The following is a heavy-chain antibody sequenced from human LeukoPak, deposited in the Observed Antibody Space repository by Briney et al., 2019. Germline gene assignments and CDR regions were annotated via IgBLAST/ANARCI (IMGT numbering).Heavy chain of an antibody. CDR3: ARDQPLYDILTSFGY. J-gene: IGHJ4*02. Sequence: PSETLSLTCIVSGYSISSGYYWGWIRQPPGKGLEWIGSIYHSGSTYYNPSLKSRVTISVDTSKNQFSLKLSSVTAADTAVYYCARDQPLYDILTSFGYWGQGTLVTVSS. CDR2: IYHSGST. V-gene: IGHV4-38-2*02. CDR1: GYSISSGYY. D-gene: IGHD3-9*01.